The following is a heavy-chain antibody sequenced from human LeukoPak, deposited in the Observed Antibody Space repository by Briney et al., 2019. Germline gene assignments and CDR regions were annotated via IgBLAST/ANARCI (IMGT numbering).Heavy chain of an antibody. J-gene: IGHJ5*02. D-gene: IGHD1-14*01. CDR3: ARGQAGTSWFDP. Sequence: GGSLRLSCAASGFTFSSYRMYWVRQAPGKGLVWVSRINSDGSSTTYADSVKGRFAISRDNAKNTLYLQMNSLRDEDTAVYFCARGQAGTSWFDPWGQGTLVTVSS. CDR2: INSDGSST. CDR1: GFTFSSYR. V-gene: IGHV3-74*01.